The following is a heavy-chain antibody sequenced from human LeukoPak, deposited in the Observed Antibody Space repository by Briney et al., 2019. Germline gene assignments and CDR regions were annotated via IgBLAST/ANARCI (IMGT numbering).Heavy chain of an antibody. CDR3: AITYYYGSGLDY. CDR1: GFTFSSYG. CDR2: IWYDGSNK. J-gene: IGHJ4*02. Sequence: PGRSLRLSCAASGFTFSSYGMHWVRQAPGKGLEWVAVIWYDGSNKYYADSVKGRFTISRDNSKSTLYLQMNSLRAEDTAVYYCAITYYYGSGLDYWGQGTLVTVSS. V-gene: IGHV3-33*01. D-gene: IGHD3-10*01.